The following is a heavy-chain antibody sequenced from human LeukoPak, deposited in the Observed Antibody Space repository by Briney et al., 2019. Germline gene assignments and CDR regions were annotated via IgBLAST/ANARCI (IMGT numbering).Heavy chain of an antibody. CDR3: ARTRAYGGRPDY. D-gene: IGHD4-23*01. CDR2: IAYSGTT. J-gene: IGHJ4*02. V-gene: IGHV4-39*07. Sequence: GNIAYSGTTYSNPSLQSRVTITVDTAKNQLSLKLSSVTAADTAVYYCARTRAYGGRPDYWGQGTLVTVSS.